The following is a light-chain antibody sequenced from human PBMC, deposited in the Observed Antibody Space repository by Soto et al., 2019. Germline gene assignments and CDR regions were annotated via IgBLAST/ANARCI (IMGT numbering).Light chain of an antibody. Sequence: DIQMTQSPSSLSASVGDRVTITCRASQSISNYLSWYQQKPGKAPKLLINVASTLQSGVPSRFSGSGSGTDFTLAISSLQPEDVATYYCQQSYSTPHTFGQGTRLEIK. J-gene: IGKJ5*01. CDR1: QSISNY. V-gene: IGKV1-39*01. CDR3: QQSYSTPHT. CDR2: VAS.